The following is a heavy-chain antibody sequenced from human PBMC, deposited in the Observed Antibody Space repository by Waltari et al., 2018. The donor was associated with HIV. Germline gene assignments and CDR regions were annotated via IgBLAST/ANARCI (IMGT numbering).Heavy chain of an antibody. D-gene: IGHD3-10*01. CDR2: INTNTGNP. Sequence: QVQLVPSGSELKQPGASVKVSSKASGYPFTCSAINWVLQPPAQGLEWMGWINTNTGNPTYAQGYTGRFVFSLDTSVSTAYLQISSLKAEDTAVYYCARAITMVRGVLSDAFDIWGQGTMVTVSS. V-gene: IGHV7-4-1*02. CDR1: GYPFTCSA. CDR3: ARAITMVRGVLSDAFDI. J-gene: IGHJ3*02.